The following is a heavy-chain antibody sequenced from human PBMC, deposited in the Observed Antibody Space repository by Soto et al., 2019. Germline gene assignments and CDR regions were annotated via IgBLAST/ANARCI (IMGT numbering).Heavy chain of an antibody. CDR2: IYYSGST. CDR3: ARRHYGSYYWYYYYGMDV. V-gene: IGHV4-39*01. Sequence: PSETLSLTCTVSGGSISISSYYWGWIRQHPGKRLEWIGSIYYSGSTYYNTSLKSRVTISVDTSKKQFSLKLSSVTAADTAVYYCARRHYGSYYWYYYYGMDVWGQGTTVTVSS. J-gene: IGHJ6*02. D-gene: IGHD1-26*01. CDR1: GGSISISSYY.